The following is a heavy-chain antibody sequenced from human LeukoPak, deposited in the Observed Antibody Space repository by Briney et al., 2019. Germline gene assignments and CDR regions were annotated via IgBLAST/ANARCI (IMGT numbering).Heavy chain of an antibody. CDR3: ARAGGHYDSSGYYYWFDP. CDR1: GGSICSGGYY. J-gene: IGHJ5*02. Sequence: SQTLSLTCTVSGGSICSGGYYWSWIRQHPGKGLEYIGNIYYSGSTYYNPSLKSRVTISVDTSKNQFSLKLSSVTAADTAVYYCARAGGHYDSSGYYYWFDPWGQGTLVTVS. D-gene: IGHD3-22*01. V-gene: IGHV4-31*03. CDR2: IYYSGST.